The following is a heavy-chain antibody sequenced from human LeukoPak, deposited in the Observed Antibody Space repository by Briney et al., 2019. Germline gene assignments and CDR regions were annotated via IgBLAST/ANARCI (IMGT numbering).Heavy chain of an antibody. CDR2: IWYDGDNK. V-gene: IGHV3-33*01. Sequence: PGGSLRLSCAASGFTFSSYGMHWVRQAPGKGLEWVAVIWYDGDNKYYADSVKGRFTISRDNSKNTLYLQMNSLRAEDTAVYYCARDGIAAAGQYYCYGMDVWAKGPRSPSP. J-gene: IGHJ6*02. CDR3: ARDGIAAAGQYYCYGMDV. CDR1: GFTFSSYG. D-gene: IGHD6-13*01.